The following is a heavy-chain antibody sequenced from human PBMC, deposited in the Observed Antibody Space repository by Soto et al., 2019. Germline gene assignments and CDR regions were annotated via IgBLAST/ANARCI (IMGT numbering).Heavy chain of an antibody. D-gene: IGHD4-17*01. Sequence: ASVKVSCKASGYTFTGYYMHWVRQAPGQGLEWMGWINPNSGGTNYAQKFQGWVTMTRDTSISTAYMELSRLRSDDTALYYCARTTVTTGFYYGMDLWGQGTMVTVSS. V-gene: IGHV1-2*04. CDR2: INPNSGGT. CDR3: ARTTVTTGFYYGMDL. CDR1: GYTFTGYY. J-gene: IGHJ6*02.